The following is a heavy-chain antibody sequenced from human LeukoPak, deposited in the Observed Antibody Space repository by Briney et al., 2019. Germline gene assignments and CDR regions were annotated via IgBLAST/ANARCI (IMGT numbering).Heavy chain of an antibody. V-gene: IGHV4-34*01. CDR2: INHSGST. J-gene: IGHJ3*02. CDR3: ARDRAYYYDSSGYPSRAFDI. CDR1: GGSFSGYY. D-gene: IGHD3-22*01. Sequence: PSETLSFTCAVYGGSFSGYYWSWIRQPPGKGLEWIGEINHSGSTNYNPSLKSRVTISVDTSKNQFSLKLSSVTAADTAVYYCARDRAYYYDSSGYPSRAFDIWGQGTMVTVSS.